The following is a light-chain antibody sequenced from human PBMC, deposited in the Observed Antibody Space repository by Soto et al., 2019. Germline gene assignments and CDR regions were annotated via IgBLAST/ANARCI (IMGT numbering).Light chain of an antibody. CDR2: GAS. CDR3: QQYGSSLLT. Sequence: EILLTQSPCTLSLSPGERATLSCRASQSVSSSYLAWYQQKPGQAPRLLIYGASSRATGIPDRFSGSGSGTDFTLTISRLEPEDFEVYYCQQYGSSLLTFGQGTRVDIK. J-gene: IGKJ5*01. CDR1: QSVSSSY. V-gene: IGKV3-20*01.